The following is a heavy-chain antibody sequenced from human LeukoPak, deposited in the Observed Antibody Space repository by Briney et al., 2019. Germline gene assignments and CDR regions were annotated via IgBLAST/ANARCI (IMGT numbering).Heavy chain of an antibody. CDR2: ISYDGSNK. D-gene: IGHD1-26*01. J-gene: IGHJ4*02. V-gene: IGHV3-30*03. Sequence: TGGSLRLSCAASGFTFSSYSMNWVRQAPGKGLEWVALISYDGSNKYYADSVKGRFTISRDNSKNTLYLQMNSLRAEDTAVYYCARFYANEWELPHWGQGTLVTVSS. CDR3: ARFYANEWELPH. CDR1: GFTFSSYS.